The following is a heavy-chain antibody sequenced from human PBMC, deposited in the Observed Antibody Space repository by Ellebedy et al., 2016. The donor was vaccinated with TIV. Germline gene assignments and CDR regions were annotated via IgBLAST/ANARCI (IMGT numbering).Heavy chain of an antibody. D-gene: IGHD1-14*01. V-gene: IGHV3-48*02. CDR1: GFTFSSYS. Sequence: GESLKISCAASGFTFSSYSMNWVRQAPGKGLEWVSYISSSSSTIYYADSVKGRFTISRDNAKNSLYLQMNSLRDEDTAVYNCAREEPRRLVNYYHYGMDVWGQGTTVTVSS. J-gene: IGHJ6*02. CDR2: ISSSSSTI. CDR3: AREEPRRLVNYYHYGMDV.